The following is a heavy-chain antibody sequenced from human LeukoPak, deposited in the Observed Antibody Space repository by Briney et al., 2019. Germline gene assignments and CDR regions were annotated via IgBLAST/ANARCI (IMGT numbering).Heavy chain of an antibody. V-gene: IGHV4-34*01. J-gene: IGHJ5*02. D-gene: IGHD5-18*01. CDR2: INLSGTT. Sequence: SETLSLTYPVYGGSFSGYYWSWIRQPPGKGLEWNGVINLSGTTNYNPSLKSRVTISVDTSKNQFYLMLSSVTAADKAVYYCARVRRPYSTFDPWGQGTLVTVSS. CDR1: GGSFSGYY. CDR3: ARVRRPYSTFDP.